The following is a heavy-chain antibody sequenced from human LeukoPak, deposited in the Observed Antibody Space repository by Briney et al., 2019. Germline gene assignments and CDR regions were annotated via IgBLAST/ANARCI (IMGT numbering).Heavy chain of an antibody. D-gene: IGHD3-22*01. V-gene: IGHV1-2*02. J-gene: IGHJ4*02. CDR1: GYTFTVYY. CDR2: TNPGSGGT. Sequence: ASVKVSCKASGYTFTVYYIHWVRQAPGQGLEWMGWTNPGSGGTKYAQKFQGRVIMTTETSINTAYMELSRLTSDDTAIYYCAREVISSGYYLDFWGQGTLVTVSS. CDR3: AREVISSGYYLDF.